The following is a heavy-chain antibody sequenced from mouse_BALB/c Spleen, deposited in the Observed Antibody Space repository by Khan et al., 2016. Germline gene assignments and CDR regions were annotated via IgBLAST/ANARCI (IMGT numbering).Heavy chain of an antibody. CDR3: ARGYVNYVRAWFVY. CDR2: INPYNDGT. Sequence: VQLQQSGPELVKPGASVKMSCKASGYTFTNYVMYWVKQKPGQGLEWIGYINPYNDGTKYNEKFKGKATLTSDKSSSTAYMELSSLTSEDSAVYYCARGYVNYVRAWFVYWGQGTLVTVSA. CDR1: GYTFTNYV. V-gene: IGHV1S136*01. D-gene: IGHD2-10*02. J-gene: IGHJ3*01.